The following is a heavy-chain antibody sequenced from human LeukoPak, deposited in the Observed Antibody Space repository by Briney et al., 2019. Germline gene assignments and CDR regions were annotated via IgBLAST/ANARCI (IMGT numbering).Heavy chain of an antibody. V-gene: IGHV4-59*08. J-gene: IGHJ4*02. CDR2: IYYSGST. Sequence: SETLSLTCTVSGGSISSYYWSWIRQPPGKGLEWIGYIYYSGSTNYNPSLKSRVTISVDTSKNQFSLKLSSVTAADTAVYYCARSVAARRSLDYWGQGTLVTVSS. D-gene: IGHD6-6*01. CDR3: ARSVAARRSLDY. CDR1: GGSISSYY.